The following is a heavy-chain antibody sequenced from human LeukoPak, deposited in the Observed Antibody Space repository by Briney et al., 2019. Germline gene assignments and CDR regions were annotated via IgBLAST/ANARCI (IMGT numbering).Heavy chain of an antibody. J-gene: IGHJ4*02. CDR1: GFTFSNYA. V-gene: IGHV3-23*01. Sequence: GGSLSLSCAASGFTFSNYAMSWVRQAPGKGLEWVSGITGSGDTTYYADSVKGRFTISRDNSKNTLYLQMNSLRAEDTAVYYCAKGGGGSCHTPLDYWGQGTLVTVSS. D-gene: IGHD2-15*01. CDR3: AKGGGGSCHTPLDY. CDR2: ITGSGDTT.